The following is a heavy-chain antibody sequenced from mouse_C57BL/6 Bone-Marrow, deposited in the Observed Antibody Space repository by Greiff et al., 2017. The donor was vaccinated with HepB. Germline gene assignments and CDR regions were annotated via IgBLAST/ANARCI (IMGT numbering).Heavy chain of an antibody. D-gene: IGHD2-3*01. CDR2: TYPRSGNT. CDR3: ANDGRFDY. V-gene: IGHV1-81*01. Sequence: QVQLKESGAELARPGASVKLSCKASGYTFTSYGISWVKQRTGQGLEWIGETYPRSGNTYYNEKFKGKATLTADKSSSTAYMELRSLTSEDSAVYFCANDGRFDYWGQGTTLTVSS. CDR1: GYTFTSYG. J-gene: IGHJ2*01.